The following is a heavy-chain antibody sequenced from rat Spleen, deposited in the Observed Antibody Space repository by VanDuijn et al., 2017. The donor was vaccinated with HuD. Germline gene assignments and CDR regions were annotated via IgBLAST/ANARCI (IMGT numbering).Heavy chain of an antibody. CDR1: GFSLTSYN. J-gene: IGHJ2*01. Sequence: QVQLTESGPGLLQPSQTLSLTCTVAGFSLTSYNVHWVRQPPGKGLAWMGVIWNTGGTRYKSALKYRLSISKNTSKSQVFLKMNSLQTEDKATYYCARDLGRGFDYWGQGVMVTVSS. CDR2: IWNTGGT. V-gene: IGHV2-41*01. CDR3: ARDLGRGFDY. D-gene: IGHD4-3*01.